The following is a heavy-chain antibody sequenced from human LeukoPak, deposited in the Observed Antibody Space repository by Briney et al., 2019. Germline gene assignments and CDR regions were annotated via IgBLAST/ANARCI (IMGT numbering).Heavy chain of an antibody. V-gene: IGHV4-4*02. CDR1: GGSISSSNW. D-gene: IGHD4-17*01. Sequence: SGTLSLTCAVSGGSISSSNWWSWVRQPPGKGLEWIGEIYYSGSTNYNPSLKSRVTISVDKSKNQFSLKLSSVTAADTAVYYCAGVPTVTTGWFDPWGQGTLVTVSS. CDR3: AGVPTVTTGWFDP. J-gene: IGHJ5*02. CDR2: IYYSGST.